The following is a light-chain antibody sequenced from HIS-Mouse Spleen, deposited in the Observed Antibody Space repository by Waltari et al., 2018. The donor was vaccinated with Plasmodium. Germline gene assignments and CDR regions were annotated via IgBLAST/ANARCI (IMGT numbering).Light chain of an antibody. CDR1: QSVSSSY. CDR2: GAS. J-gene: IGKJ2*01. CDR3: QQYGSSPYT. V-gene: IGKV3-20*01. Sequence: EIVLTQSPGTLSLSPGERATLSCRASQSVSSSYLAWYQQQPGQAPRLLIYGASSRATGIPDRVSGSGSGTDVTLTISRLEPEDFAVYYFQQYGSSPYTFGQGTKLEIK.